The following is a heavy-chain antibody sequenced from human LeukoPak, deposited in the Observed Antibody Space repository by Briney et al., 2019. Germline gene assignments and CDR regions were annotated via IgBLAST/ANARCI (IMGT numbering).Heavy chain of an antibody. CDR1: GFTVRSNY. CDR2: IYSDGTT. Sequence: GGSLRLSCAVSGFTVRSNYMSWVRQAPGKGLEWVSVIYSDGTTYYADSVKGRFTISRDNSKNTLYLQINSLRAEDTAVYYCARGIAAAGTALYNWGQGTLLTVSS. J-gene: IGHJ4*02. D-gene: IGHD6-13*01. CDR3: ARGIAAAGTALYN. V-gene: IGHV3-53*01.